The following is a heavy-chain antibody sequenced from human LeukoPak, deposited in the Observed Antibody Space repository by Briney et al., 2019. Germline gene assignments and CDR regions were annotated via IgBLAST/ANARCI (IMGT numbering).Heavy chain of an antibody. CDR2: IYYSGST. J-gene: IGHJ4*02. D-gene: IGHD2-2*01. V-gene: IGHV4-39*01. CDR3: ATRVVEPAATIDY. CDR1: GGSISSSSYY. Sequence: SETLSLTCTVSGGSISSSSYYWGWIRQPPGKGLEWIGSIYYSGSTYYNPSLKSRVTISVDTSKNQFSLKLSSVTAADTAVYYCATRVVEPAATIDYWGQGTLVTVSS.